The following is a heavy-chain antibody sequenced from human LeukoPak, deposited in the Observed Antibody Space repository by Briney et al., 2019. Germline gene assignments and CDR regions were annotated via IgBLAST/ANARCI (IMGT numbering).Heavy chain of an antibody. CDR1: GYSISSGYY. D-gene: IGHD6-19*01. CDR2: INHSGSA. V-gene: IGHV4-34*01. J-gene: IGHJ5*02. CDR3: AREPLWLDDFDP. Sequence: RPSETLSLTCAVSGYSISSGYYWSWIRQPPGKGLEWIGEINHSGSANYNPSLKSRVTISVDTSKNQFSLKLSSVTAADTAVYYCAREPLWLDDFDPWGQGTLVTVSS.